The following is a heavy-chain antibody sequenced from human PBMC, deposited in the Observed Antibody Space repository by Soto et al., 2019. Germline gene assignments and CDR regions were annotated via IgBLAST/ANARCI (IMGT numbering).Heavy chain of an antibody. D-gene: IGHD6-19*01. CDR2: ISGSGGST. V-gene: IGHV3-23*01. CDR1: GFTFSSYA. Sequence: PGGSLRLSCSASGFTFSSYAMSWVRQAPGKGLEWVSAISGSGGSTYYADSVRGRFTISRDNSKNTLYLQMTSLRAEDTAVYYCAKDAMTQWLPPRSFEYWGQGTLVTVSS. J-gene: IGHJ4*02. CDR3: AKDAMTQWLPPRSFEY.